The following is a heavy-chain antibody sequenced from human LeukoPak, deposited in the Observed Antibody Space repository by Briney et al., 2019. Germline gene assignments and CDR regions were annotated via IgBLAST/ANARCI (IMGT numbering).Heavy chain of an antibody. CDR2: ISYDGSNK. V-gene: IGHV3-30*03. CDR1: GFTFSSYG. D-gene: IGHD4-23*01. J-gene: IGHJ3*02. CDR3: ARVDYGGRAGAFDI. Sequence: GRSLRLSCAASGFTFSSYGMHRVRQAPGKGLEWVAVISYDGSNKYYADSVKGRFTISRDNSKNTLYLQMNSLRAEDTAVYYCARVDYGGRAGAFDIWGQGTMVTVSS.